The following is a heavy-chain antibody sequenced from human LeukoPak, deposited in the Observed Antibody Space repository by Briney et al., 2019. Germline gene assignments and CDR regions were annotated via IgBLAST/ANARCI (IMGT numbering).Heavy chain of an antibody. Sequence: PGGSLRLSCAASGFTFSSYAMSWVRQAPGKGLEWVSAISGSGGSTYYADSVKGRFTISRDNSKNTLYLQMNSLRAEDTAVYYCAKDLETTVTTFGGWPSFDYWGQGTLVTVSS. CDR1: GFTFSSYA. CDR2: ISGSGGST. D-gene: IGHD4-11*01. CDR3: AKDLETTVTTFGGWPSFDY. J-gene: IGHJ4*02. V-gene: IGHV3-23*01.